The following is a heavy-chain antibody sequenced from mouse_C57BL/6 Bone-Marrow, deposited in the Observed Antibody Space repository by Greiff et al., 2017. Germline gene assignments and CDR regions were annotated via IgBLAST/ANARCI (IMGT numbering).Heavy chain of an antibody. CDR1: GFNIKDDY. CDR3: TTPVYSNSL. V-gene: IGHV14-4*01. CDR2: IDPENGDT. J-gene: IGHJ2*01. D-gene: IGHD2-5*01. Sequence: VHVKQSGAELVRPGASVKLSCTASGFNIKDDYMHWVKQRPEQGLEWIGWIDPENGDTEYASKFQGKATITADTSSNTASLQLSSLTSEDTAVYYCTTPVYSNSLWGQGTTLTVSA.